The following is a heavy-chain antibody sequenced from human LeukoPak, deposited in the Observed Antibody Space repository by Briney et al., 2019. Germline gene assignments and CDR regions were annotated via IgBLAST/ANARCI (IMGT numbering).Heavy chain of an antibody. CDR2: ISAYNGNT. CDR1: GYTFTSYG. D-gene: IGHD3-22*01. Sequence: ASVKVSCKASGYTFTSYGISWVRQAPGQRLEWMGWISAYNGNTNYAQKLQGRVTMTTDTSTSTAYMELRSLRSDDTAVYYCARDQWGYYYDSSGPIRPLDYWGQGTLVTVSS. J-gene: IGHJ4*02. V-gene: IGHV1-18*01. CDR3: ARDQWGYYYDSSGPIRPLDY.